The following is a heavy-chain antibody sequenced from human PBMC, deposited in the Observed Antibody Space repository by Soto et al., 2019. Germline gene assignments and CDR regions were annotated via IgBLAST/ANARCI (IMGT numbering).Heavy chain of an antibody. J-gene: IGHJ4*02. CDR1: GYTFSSYA. Sequence: EVQLLESGGGLVQPGGSLRLSCEASGYTFSSYAMRWLRQAPGKGLDWVSVISATGGYTRYADSVKGRFTISRDDSKNTLYLEMNSLTAEDTALYFCVRQIGSCTSGDCYFDYWGQGTLVTVSS. CDR2: ISATGGYT. V-gene: IGHV3-23*01. CDR3: VRQIGSCTSGDCYFDY. D-gene: IGHD2-2*03.